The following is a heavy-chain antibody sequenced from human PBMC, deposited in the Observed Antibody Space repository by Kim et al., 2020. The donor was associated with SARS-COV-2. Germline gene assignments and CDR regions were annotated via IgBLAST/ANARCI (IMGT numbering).Heavy chain of an antibody. CDR3: AKYVPDYGSSVGDYGMDV. CDR2: IYHSGST. D-gene: IGHD3-10*01. V-gene: IGHV4-4*02. Sequence: SETLSLTCAVSGASISSSNWWSWVRQSPGKGLEWIGEIYHSGSTNYDPSLQSRVTISVDKSKNQFSLKLTSVTAADTAVYYCAKYVPDYGSSVGDYGMDVGGQATTVTVSS. CDR1: GASISSSNW. J-gene: IGHJ6*02.